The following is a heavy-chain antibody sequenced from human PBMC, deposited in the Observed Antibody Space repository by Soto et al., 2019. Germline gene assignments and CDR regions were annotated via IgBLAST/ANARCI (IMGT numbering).Heavy chain of an antibody. CDR2: IWYDGSEK. Sequence: GSLRLSCAASGFTFSSYGMHWVRQAPGKGLEWVAVIWYDGSEKYYADSVKGRFTISRDNSKSTLYLQMNSLRAEDTAVYYCARQSLGNIRLRGFDYWGQGALVTVSS. V-gene: IGHV3-33*01. CDR3: ARQSLGNIRLRGFDY. CDR1: GFTFSSYG. J-gene: IGHJ4*02. D-gene: IGHD1-1*01.